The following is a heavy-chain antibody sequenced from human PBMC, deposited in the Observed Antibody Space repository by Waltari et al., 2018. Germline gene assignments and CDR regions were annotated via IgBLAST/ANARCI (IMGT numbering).Heavy chain of an antibody. CDR1: AFPFSRYW. V-gene: IGHV3-74*01. J-gene: IGHJ4*02. Sequence: EVQLVESGGGLVQPGGSLRLSCTAAAFPFSRYWLPWVRHVPGKGLVLLSRTNTDASATSYADSVKGRFTISRDNASNMLYLQMNSLRAEDTAVYYCARNFGVGDGGKVGAFDCWGQGTLVTVSS. CDR3: ARNFGVGDGGKVGAFDC. D-gene: IGHD3-3*01. CDR2: TNTDASAT.